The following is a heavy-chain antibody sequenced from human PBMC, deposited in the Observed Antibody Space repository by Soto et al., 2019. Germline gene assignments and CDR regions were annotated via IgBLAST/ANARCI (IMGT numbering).Heavy chain of an antibody. CDR3: ASIYDYIWGSYRYRNPPGY. CDR2: INAGNGNT. Sequence: ASVKVSCKASGYTFTSYAMHWVRQAPGQRLEWMGWINAGNGNTKYSQKFQGRVTITRDTSASTAYMELSSLRSEDTAVYYCASIYDYIWGSYRYRNPPGYWGQGTLVTVSS. D-gene: IGHD3-16*02. J-gene: IGHJ4*02. CDR1: GYTFTSYA. V-gene: IGHV1-3*01.